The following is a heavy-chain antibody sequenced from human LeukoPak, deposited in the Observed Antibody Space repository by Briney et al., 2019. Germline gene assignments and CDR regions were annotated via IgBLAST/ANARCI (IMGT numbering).Heavy chain of an antibody. CDR1: GGSISSYY. CDR2: IYHSGST. V-gene: IGHV4-59*08. Sequence: SETLSLTCTVSGGSISSYYWSWIRQPPGKGLEWIGYIYHSGSTNYNPSLKSRVTISVDTSKNQFSLKLSSVTAADTAVYYCARPGVGSGRYGAFDIWGQGTMVTVSS. CDR3: ARPGVGSGRYGAFDI. J-gene: IGHJ3*02. D-gene: IGHD5-18*01.